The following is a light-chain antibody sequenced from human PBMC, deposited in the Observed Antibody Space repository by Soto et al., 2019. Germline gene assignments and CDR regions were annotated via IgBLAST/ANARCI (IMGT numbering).Light chain of an antibody. CDR2: DAS. CDR1: LSVSSY. J-gene: IGKJ1*01. V-gene: IGKV3-11*02. CDR3: QQRSNWPWT. Sequence: EIVLTQSPATLSLSPGDKATLSCRASLSVSSYLAWYQQKPGQAPRLLMYDASIRATGIPARFSGTGSERDFTLTITSLEPEDFAVYYCQQRSNWPWTFGQGTKLEIK.